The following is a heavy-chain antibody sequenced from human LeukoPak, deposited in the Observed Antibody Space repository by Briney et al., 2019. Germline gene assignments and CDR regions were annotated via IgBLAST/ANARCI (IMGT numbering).Heavy chain of an antibody. J-gene: IGHJ4*02. CDR3: ARGSSDY. V-gene: IGHV1-46*01. Sequence: ASVKVSCKASGGTFSSYAISWVRQAPGQGLEWMGIINPSGGSTSYAQKFQGRVTMARDTSTSTVYMELSSLRSEDTAVYYCARGSSDYWGQGTLVTVSS. D-gene: IGHD6-13*01. CDR1: GGTFSSYA. CDR2: INPSGGST.